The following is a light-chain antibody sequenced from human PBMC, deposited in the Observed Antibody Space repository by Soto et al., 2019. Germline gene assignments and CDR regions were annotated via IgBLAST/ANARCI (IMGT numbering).Light chain of an antibody. Sequence: EIVLTQSPGILSLSPGERATLSCRASQSVSNDFSAWYQQKPGQAPRLLIYGASTRATDVPDRFSGSGSGTDFTLTISSLEPEDFAVYYCQHLGAFGPGTKVDIK. CDR1: QSVSNDF. CDR2: GAS. V-gene: IGKV3-20*01. CDR3: QHLGA. J-gene: IGKJ3*01.